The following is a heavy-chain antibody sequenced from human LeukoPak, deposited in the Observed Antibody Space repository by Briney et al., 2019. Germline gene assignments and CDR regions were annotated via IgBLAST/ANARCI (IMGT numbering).Heavy chain of an antibody. CDR3: TTEPLNGDSSGYYEVDY. CDR1: GFTFSNAW. J-gene: IGHJ4*02. CDR2: IKSKTDGGTT. V-gene: IGHV3-15*01. Sequence: GGSLRLSCAASGFTFSNAWMSWVRQAPGKGLEWVGRIKSKTDGGTTDYAAPVKGRFTISRDDSKNTLYLQMNSLKTEDTAVYYCTTEPLNGDSSGYYEVDYWGQGTLVTVSS. D-gene: IGHD3-22*01.